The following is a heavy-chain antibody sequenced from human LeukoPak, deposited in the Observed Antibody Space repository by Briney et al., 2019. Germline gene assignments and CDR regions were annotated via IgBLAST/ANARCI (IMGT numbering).Heavy chain of an antibody. CDR2: ISSSGSTI. D-gene: IGHD3-22*01. V-gene: IGHV3-48*03. J-gene: IGHJ4*02. Sequence: GGSLRLSCAASGFTFSSYEMNWVRQAPGKGLEWVSYISSSGSTIYYADSVKGRFTISRDNAKNSLYLQMNSLRAEDTAVYYCAKHDSSGYYYFWSFFDYWGQGTLVTVSS. CDR1: GFTFSSYE. CDR3: AKHDSSGYYYFWSFFDY.